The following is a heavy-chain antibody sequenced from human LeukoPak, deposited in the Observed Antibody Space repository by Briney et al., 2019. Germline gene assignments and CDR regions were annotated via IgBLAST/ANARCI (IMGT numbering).Heavy chain of an antibody. J-gene: IGHJ3*02. CDR3: ASLKNYYDSSGYLVTDAFDI. CDR2: IIPIFGTA. V-gene: IGHV1-69*01. CDR1: GFTFSSYG. D-gene: IGHD3-22*01. Sequence: TGGSLRLSCAASGFTFSSYGMHWVRQAPGQGLEWMGGIIPIFGTANYAQKFQGRVTITADESTSTAYMELRSLKSDDTAVYYCASLKNYYDSSGYLVTDAFDIWGQGTMVTVSS.